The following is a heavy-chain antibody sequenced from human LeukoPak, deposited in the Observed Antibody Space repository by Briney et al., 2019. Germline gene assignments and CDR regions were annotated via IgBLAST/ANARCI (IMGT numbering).Heavy chain of an antibody. CDR3: AKDGNTYYYGSGSYYYYYYMDV. D-gene: IGHD3-10*01. CDR1: GFTFGDYA. J-gene: IGHJ6*03. V-gene: IGHV3-49*04. Sequence: GALRLSCTASGFTFGDYAMSWVRQAPGKGLEWVGFIRSKAYGGTTEYAASVKGRFTISRDDSKSIAYLQMNSLKTEDTAVYYCAKDGNTYYYGSGSYYYYYYMDVWGKGTTVTVSS. CDR2: IRSKAYGGTT.